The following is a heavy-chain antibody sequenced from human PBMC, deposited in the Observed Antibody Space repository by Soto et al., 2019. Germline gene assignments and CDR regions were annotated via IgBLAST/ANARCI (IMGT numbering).Heavy chain of an antibody. CDR1: GGSISSGDYY. D-gene: IGHD3-10*01. CDR3: ARVGGFGATTIDY. Sequence: QVQLQESGPGLVKPSQTLSLTCTVSGGSISSGDYYWSWIRQPPGKGLEWIGYIYYSGSTYYNPSLKSRVTISVDTSKNQFSLKLSSVTASDTAVYYCARVGGFGATTIDYWGQGTLVTVSS. CDR2: IYYSGST. J-gene: IGHJ4*02. V-gene: IGHV4-30-4*01.